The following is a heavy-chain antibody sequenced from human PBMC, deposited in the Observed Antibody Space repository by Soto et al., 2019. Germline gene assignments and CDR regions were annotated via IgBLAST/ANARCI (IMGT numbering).Heavy chain of an antibody. CDR1: GFTFSSYS. CDR3: ARDTTTDSSGYYYSPNNFDY. J-gene: IGHJ4*02. CDR2: ISSSSSYI. V-gene: IGHV3-21*01. D-gene: IGHD3-22*01. Sequence: GGSLRLSCAASGFTFSSYSMNWVRQAPGKGLEWVSSISSSSSYIYYADSVKGRFTISRDNAKNSLYLQMNSLRAEDTAVYYCARDTTTDSSGYYYSPNNFDYWGQGTLVTVSS.